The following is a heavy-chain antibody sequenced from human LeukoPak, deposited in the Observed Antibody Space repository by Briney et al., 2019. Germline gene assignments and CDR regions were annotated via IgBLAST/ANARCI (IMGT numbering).Heavy chain of an antibody. CDR1: GGSFSGYY. J-gene: IGHJ2*01. CDR2: INHSGST. D-gene: IGHD6-6*01. CDR3: ARIGSSSHWYFDL. V-gene: IGHV4-34*01. Sequence: SETLSLTCAVYGGSFSGYYWSWIRQPPGKGLEWIGEINHSGSTNYNPSLKSRVTISVDTSKNQFSLKLSSVTAADTAVYYCARIGSSSHWYFDLWGRGTLVTVSS.